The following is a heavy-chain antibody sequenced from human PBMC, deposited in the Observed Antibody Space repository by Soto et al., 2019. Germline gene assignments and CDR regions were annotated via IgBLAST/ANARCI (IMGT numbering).Heavy chain of an antibody. J-gene: IGHJ4*02. D-gene: IGHD6-19*01. V-gene: IGHV3-30*18. Sequence: GGSLRLSCAASGFTLSSYGMHWVRQAPGKGLEWVAVISYDGSNKYYADSVKGRFTISRDNSKNTLYLQMNSLRAEDTAVYYCAKSPVAGTGYWGQGTLVTVSS. CDR1: GFTLSSYG. CDR3: AKSPVAGTGY. CDR2: ISYDGSNK.